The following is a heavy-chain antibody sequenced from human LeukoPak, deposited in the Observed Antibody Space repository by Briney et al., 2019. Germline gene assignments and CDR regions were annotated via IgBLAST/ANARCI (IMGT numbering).Heavy chain of an antibody. V-gene: IGHV3-64*01. J-gene: IGHJ4*02. D-gene: IGHD6-6*01. Sequence: GGSLRLSCAASGFTFSSYAMHWVRQAPGKGLEYVSAISSNGGSTYYANSVKGRFTISRDNSKNTLFVQMGSLRAEDMAVYYCARGGSIAARPIDYWGQGTLVTVSS. CDR3: ARGGSIAARPIDY. CDR1: GFTFSSYA. CDR2: ISSNGGST.